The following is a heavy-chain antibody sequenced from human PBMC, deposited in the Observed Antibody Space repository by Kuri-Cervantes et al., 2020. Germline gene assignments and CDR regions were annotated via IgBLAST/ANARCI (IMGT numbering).Heavy chain of an antibody. CDR2: TYYRSKWYN. CDR3: ARDVASSWYDPHYFDY. J-gene: IGHJ4*02. Sequence: SETLSLTCAISGDCVSSNSAAWNWIRQSPSRGLEWLGRTYYRSKWYNDYAVSVKSRITINPDTSKNQFSLQLNSVTPEDTAVYYCARDVASSWYDPHYFDYWGQGTLVTVSS. D-gene: IGHD6-13*01. V-gene: IGHV6-1*01. CDR1: GDCVSSNSAA.